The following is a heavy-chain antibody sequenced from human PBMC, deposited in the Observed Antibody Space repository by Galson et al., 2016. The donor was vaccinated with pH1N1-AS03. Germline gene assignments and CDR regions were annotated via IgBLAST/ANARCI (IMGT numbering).Heavy chain of an antibody. V-gene: IGHV3-23*01. CDR3: ANSGTDGYSRGFYDS. J-gene: IGHJ4*02. CDR1: GFTFNSYA. Sequence: SLRLSCATSGFTFNSYAMSWVRQAPGKGLEWVSTFSNSGPTTFYADSVQGRFTISTDNSKNIPYLQMNSLRVDDSAIYYCANSGTDGYSRGFYDSWGQGTLVTVSS. CDR2: FSNSGPTT. D-gene: IGHD5-24*01.